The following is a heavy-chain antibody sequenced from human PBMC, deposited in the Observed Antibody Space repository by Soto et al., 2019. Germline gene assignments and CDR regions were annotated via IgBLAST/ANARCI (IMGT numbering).Heavy chain of an antibody. J-gene: IGHJ5*02. D-gene: IGHD3-22*01. V-gene: IGHV4-31*03. Sequence: SETLSLTCTVSGGSISSGGYYWSWIRQHPGKGLEWIGYIYYSGSTYYNPSLKSRVTISVDTSKNQFSLKLSSVTAADTAVYYCARDSYYYDSSGYRNWFDPWGQGTLVTVS. CDR2: IYYSGST. CDR1: GGSISSGGYY. CDR3: ARDSYYYDSSGYRNWFDP.